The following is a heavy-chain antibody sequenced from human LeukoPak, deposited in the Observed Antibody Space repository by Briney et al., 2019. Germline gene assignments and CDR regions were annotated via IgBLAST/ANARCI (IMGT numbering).Heavy chain of an antibody. CDR1: GGSISSSSYY. V-gene: IGHV4-39*01. Sequence: SETLSLTCTVSGGSISSSSYYWGWIRQPPGKGLEWIGSIYYGGSTYYYPSLKSRVTMSVDTSKNQLSLKVSSVTAADTAIYYCARQNWDHDAFDIWGQGTMVTVSS. CDR2: IYYGGST. D-gene: IGHD7-27*01. J-gene: IGHJ3*02. CDR3: ARQNWDHDAFDI.